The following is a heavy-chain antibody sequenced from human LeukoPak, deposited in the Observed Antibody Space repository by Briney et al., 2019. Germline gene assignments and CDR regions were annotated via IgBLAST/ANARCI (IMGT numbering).Heavy chain of an antibody. D-gene: IGHD1-26*01. CDR1: GLRFRNYG. V-gene: IGHV3-33*01. CDR3: ATDRNSGKYYDY. CDR2: IYYDGSNQ. Sequence: PGGTLRLSRVVSGLRFRNYGMHWVRQAPGKGREWVAVIYYDGSNQYYADSVKGRFTVSRDNAKNTLYLQRDSLRAEDTAVYYCATDRNSGKYYDYWGQGTLVTVSS. J-gene: IGHJ4*02.